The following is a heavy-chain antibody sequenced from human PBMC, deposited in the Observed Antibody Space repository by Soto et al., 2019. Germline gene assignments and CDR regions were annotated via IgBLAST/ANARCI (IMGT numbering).Heavy chain of an antibody. CDR1: GYTFTSYG. CDR2: ISAYNGNT. J-gene: IGHJ4*02. D-gene: IGHD3-3*01. Sequence: EASVKVSCKASGYTFTSYGISWVRQAPGQGLEWMGWISAYNGNTNYAQKLQGRVTMTTDTSTSTAYMELRSLRSDDTAVYYCARGGYYDFWSGYYHFDYWGQGTLVTVSS. V-gene: IGHV1-18*01. CDR3: ARGGYYDFWSGYYHFDY.